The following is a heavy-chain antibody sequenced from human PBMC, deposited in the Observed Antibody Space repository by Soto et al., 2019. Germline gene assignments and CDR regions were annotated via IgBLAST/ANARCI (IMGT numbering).Heavy chain of an antibody. CDR2: IWYDGSNK. J-gene: IGHJ4*02. V-gene: IGHV3-33*01. CDR1: GVTVKSSG. CDR3: ARDSSSCLSYYYYDSSGHHYLDF. D-gene: IGHD3-22*01. Sequence: GGSIELASAASGVTVKSSGVPWARQNPSKGLEWVAVIWYDGSNKYYADSVKGRFTISRDNSKNTLYLQMNSLRAEDTAVYYCARDSSSCLSYYYYDSSGHHYLDFWGQGTLVTVS.